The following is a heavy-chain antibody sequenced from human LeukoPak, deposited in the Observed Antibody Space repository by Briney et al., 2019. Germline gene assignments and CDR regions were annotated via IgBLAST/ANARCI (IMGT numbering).Heavy chain of an antibody. CDR3: AKDRSRMATMDY. Sequence: GGSLRLSCAASGFTFSSYGMHWVRQAPGKGLEWVAFIRYDGSNKYYADSVKGRFTISRDNSKKTLYLQMNSLRVEDTAVYYCAKDRSRMATMDYWGQGTLVTVSS. J-gene: IGHJ4*02. CDR1: GFTFSSYG. V-gene: IGHV3-30*02. CDR2: IRYDGSNK. D-gene: IGHD5-24*01.